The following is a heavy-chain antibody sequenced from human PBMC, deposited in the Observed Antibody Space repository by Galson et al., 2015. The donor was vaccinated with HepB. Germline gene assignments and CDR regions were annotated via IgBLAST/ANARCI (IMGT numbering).Heavy chain of an antibody. Sequence: SVKVSCKASGYTFTSYGISWVRQAPGQGLEWMGWISAYNGNTNYAQKLQGRVTMTTDTSTSTAYMELRSLRSDDTAVYYCARFRSVVPAAAYYFDYWGQGTLVTVSS. CDR3: ARFRSVVPAAAYYFDY. J-gene: IGHJ4*02. D-gene: IGHD2-2*01. V-gene: IGHV1-18*01. CDR2: ISAYNGNT. CDR1: GYTFTSYG.